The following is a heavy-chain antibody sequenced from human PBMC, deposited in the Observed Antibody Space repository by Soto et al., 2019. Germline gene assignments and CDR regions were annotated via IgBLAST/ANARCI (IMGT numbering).Heavy chain of an antibody. Sequence: LRLSCAVSGFIFSDHGMNWVRQAPGKGLEWVSSIDEDGSTTHYADSVKGRFTISRDNSKNTLYLQMDSLRAEDTALYYCARVLYGFSYGKCDYWGQGTLVTVSS. CDR1: GFIFSDHG. CDR3: ARVLYGFSYGKCDY. J-gene: IGHJ4*02. D-gene: IGHD1-1*01. V-gene: IGHV3-23*01. CDR2: IDEDGSTT.